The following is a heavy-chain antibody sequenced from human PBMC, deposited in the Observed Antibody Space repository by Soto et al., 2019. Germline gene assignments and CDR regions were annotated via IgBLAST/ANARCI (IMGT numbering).Heavy chain of an antibody. V-gene: IGHV3-48*01. J-gene: IGHJ4*01. Sequence: GSLRLSCAASGFTFSSYSMNWVRQAPGKGLEWVSYISSSSSTIYYADSVEGRFTISRDNAKNSLYLQMNSLRAEHTAVYYCARADSTAAKDYWSHGTLVIVSS. CDR3: ARADSTAAKDY. D-gene: IGHD6-25*01. CDR1: GFTFSSYS. CDR2: ISSSSSTI.